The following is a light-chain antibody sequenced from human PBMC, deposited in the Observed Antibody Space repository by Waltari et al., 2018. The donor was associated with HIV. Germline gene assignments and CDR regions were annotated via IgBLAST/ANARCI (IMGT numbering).Light chain of an antibody. CDR3: QQTNSFPIT. CDR2: GAS. CDR1: QGIANW. Sequence: DIQMTQFPSSVSASVGDRVTMTCRATQGIANWVAWYQQKPGKAPKLLIHGASILQGGVPSRFSGSGSGTFFTLTLNSLQPEDFATYFCQQTNSFPITFGQGTRLDTK. J-gene: IGKJ5*01. V-gene: IGKV1D-12*01.